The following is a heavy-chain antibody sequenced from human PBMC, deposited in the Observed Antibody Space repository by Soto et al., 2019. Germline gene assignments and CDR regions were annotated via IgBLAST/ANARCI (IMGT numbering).Heavy chain of an antibody. CDR2: ISAYNGNT. CDR3: ARGPDYYDSSGYAVPYFDY. D-gene: IGHD3-22*01. Sequence: ASVKVSCKASGYTFTSHGISWVRQAPGQGLEWMGWISAYNGNTNYAQKLQGRVTMTTDTSTSTAYMELRSLRSDDTAVYYCARGPDYYDSSGYAVPYFDYWGQGTLVTVSS. J-gene: IGHJ4*02. CDR1: GYTFTSHG. V-gene: IGHV1-18*01.